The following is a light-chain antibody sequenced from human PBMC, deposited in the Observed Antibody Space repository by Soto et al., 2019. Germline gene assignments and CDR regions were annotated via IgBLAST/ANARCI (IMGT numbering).Light chain of an antibody. CDR3: MQALQTPFT. V-gene: IGKV2-28*01. CDR2: LGS. Sequence: DIAMTQSPLSLPVTPGEPASISCRSSQSLPHSNGYNYLDWYLQKPGQSPQLLIYLGSNRSSGVPDRFSGSGSGTDFTLKISRVEAEDVGVYYCMQALQTPFTFGPGTKVDIK. CDR1: QSLPHSNGYNY. J-gene: IGKJ3*01.